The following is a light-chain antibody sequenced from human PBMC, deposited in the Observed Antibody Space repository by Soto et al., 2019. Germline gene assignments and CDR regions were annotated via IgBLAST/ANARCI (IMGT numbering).Light chain of an antibody. CDR2: EDT. J-gene: IGLJ3*02. CDR1: SSDVGGSKL. V-gene: IGLV2-23*01. CDR3: CSYATGATWV. Sequence: QSALTQPASVSGSPGQSITISCTGTSSDVGGSKLVSWYHHHPGKAPNLIIYEDTKRPSGVSTRFSGSKSGNTASLTISGLQAEDEDDYSCCSYATGATWVFGGGTKLTVL.